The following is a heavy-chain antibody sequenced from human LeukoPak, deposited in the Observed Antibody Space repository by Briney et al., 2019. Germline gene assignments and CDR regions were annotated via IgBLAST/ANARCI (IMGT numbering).Heavy chain of an antibody. Sequence: KTSETLSLTCTVSGGSISSSSYYWDWIRQPPGKGLEWIGSTYYSGGTYYNPSLKSRVTMSVDTSKNQFSLKLSSVTAADTAVYYCARHSGPGGFDPWGQGTLITVSS. J-gene: IGHJ5*02. CDR2: TYYSGGT. D-gene: IGHD3-10*01. CDR1: GGSISSSSYY. V-gene: IGHV4-39*01. CDR3: ARHSGPGGFDP.